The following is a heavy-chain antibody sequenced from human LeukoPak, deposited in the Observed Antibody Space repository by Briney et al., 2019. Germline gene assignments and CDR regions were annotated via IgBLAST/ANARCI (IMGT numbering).Heavy chain of an antibody. Sequence: SGTLSLTCAVSGGSISSSNWWSWVRQPPGKGLEWIGEIYHSGSTNYNPSLKSRVTISVDKSKNQFSLKLSSVTAADTAVYYCATRRSHYYGSGSYFWFDPWGQGTLVTVSS. CDR3: ATRRSHYYGSGSYFWFDP. CDR2: IYHSGST. CDR1: GGSISSSNW. D-gene: IGHD3-10*01. V-gene: IGHV4-4*02. J-gene: IGHJ5*02.